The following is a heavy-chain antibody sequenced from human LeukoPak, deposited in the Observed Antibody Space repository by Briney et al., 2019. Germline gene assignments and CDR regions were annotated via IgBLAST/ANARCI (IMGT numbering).Heavy chain of an antibody. CDR3: ARAVVPTAISAYYFDY. CDR2: INPSGGSA. V-gene: IGHV1-46*01. J-gene: IGHJ4*02. D-gene: IGHD2-2*01. Sequence: ASVKVSCKASGYTFTGYYMHWVRQAPGQGLEWMGIINPSGGSASYAQKFQGRITMTRETSTSTVYMELTSLRFEDTAVYYCARAVVPTAISAYYFDYWGQGTLVTVSS. CDR1: GYTFTGYY.